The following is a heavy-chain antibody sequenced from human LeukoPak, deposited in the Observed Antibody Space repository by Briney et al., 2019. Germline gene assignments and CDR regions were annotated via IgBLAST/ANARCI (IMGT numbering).Heavy chain of an antibody. CDR2: ISSSTSHI. CDR1: GFTFSSCG. CDR3: ARAYCSSTSCNYYFDY. Sequence: GGSLRLSCAASGFTFSSCGMNWVRQAPGKGLEWVSSISSSTSHIYYADSVKGRVTISRDNAKNSLYLQMNSLRAEDTAVYYCARAYCSSTSCNYYFDYWGQGTLVTVSS. V-gene: IGHV3-21*01. J-gene: IGHJ4*02. D-gene: IGHD2-2*01.